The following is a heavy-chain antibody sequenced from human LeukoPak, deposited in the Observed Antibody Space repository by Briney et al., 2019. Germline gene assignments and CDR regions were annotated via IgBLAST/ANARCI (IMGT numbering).Heavy chain of an antibody. D-gene: IGHD4-17*01. V-gene: IGHV1-69*13. Sequence: ASVKVSCKASGGTFSSYAISWVRQAPGQGLEWMGGVIPIFGTANYAQKFQGRVTITADESTSTAYMELSSLRSEDTAVYYCARGKNDYGDYVFDYWGQGTLVTVSS. J-gene: IGHJ4*02. CDR1: GGTFSSYA. CDR3: ARGKNDYGDYVFDY. CDR2: VIPIFGTA.